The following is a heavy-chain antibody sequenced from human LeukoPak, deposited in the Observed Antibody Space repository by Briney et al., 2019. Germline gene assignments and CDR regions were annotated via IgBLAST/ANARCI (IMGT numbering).Heavy chain of an antibody. J-gene: IGHJ4*02. Sequence: GGCLRLSCAASGINVSSNYMTWIRQAPGKGLEWVSLIYGGDAAYYAESVRGRFMISRDNLKNTLFLQMNSLRVEDTAVYYCVTSTGQQFIPYDYWGQGTHVTVSS. V-gene: IGHV3-66*02. D-gene: IGHD6-13*01. CDR3: VTSTGQQFIPYDY. CDR1: GINVSSNY. CDR2: IYGGDAA.